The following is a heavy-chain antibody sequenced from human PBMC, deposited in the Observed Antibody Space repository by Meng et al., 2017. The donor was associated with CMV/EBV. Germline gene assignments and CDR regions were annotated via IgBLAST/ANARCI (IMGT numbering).Heavy chain of an antibody. CDR3: ARGRRGCSSTSCYKYFDY. CDR2: ISNSGSTI. V-gene: IGHV3-11*04. J-gene: IGHJ4*02. D-gene: IGHD2-2*02. Sequence: GESLKISCAASGFTVSSNYMSWVRQAPGKGLEWVSYISNSGSTIYYADSVKGRFTISRDNAKNSLYLQMNSLRAEDTAVYYCARGRRGCSSTSCYKYFDYWGQGTLVTVSS. CDR1: GFTVSSNY.